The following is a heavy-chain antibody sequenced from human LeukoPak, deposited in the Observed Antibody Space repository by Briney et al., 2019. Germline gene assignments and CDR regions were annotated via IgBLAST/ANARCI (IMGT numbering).Heavy chain of an antibody. CDR2: ISSSGRTT. CDR3: ARLSPYYNMDV. J-gene: IGHJ6*03. V-gene: IGHV3-11*01. CDR1: GFTFSDHY. Sequence: PGGSLRLSCAASGFTFSDHYMSWIRQAPGKGLEWVSYISSSGRTTYYADSVKGRFTISRDNVKDSLYPQMNSLRAEDTAVYYCARLSPYYNMDVWGKGSTVTVSS.